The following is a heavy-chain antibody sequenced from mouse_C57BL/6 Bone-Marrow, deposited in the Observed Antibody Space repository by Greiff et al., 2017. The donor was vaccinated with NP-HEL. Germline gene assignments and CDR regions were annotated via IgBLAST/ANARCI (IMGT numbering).Heavy chain of an antibody. CDR2: IDPENGDT. Sequence: VQLQQSGAELVRPGASVKLSCTASGFNIKDDYMHWVKQRPEQGLEWIGWIDPENGDTEYASKFKGKATITADTSSNTAYLQLSSLTSEDTAVYYCTTGDYDAPAFAYWGQGTLVTVSA. D-gene: IGHD2-4*01. CDR3: TTGDYDAPAFAY. CDR1: GFNIKDDY. J-gene: IGHJ3*01. V-gene: IGHV14-4*01.